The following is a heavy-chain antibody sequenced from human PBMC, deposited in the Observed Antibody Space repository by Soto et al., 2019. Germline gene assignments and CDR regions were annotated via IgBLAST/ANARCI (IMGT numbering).Heavy chain of an antibody. CDR2: IKQDGSEK. D-gene: IGHD3-10*01. CDR1: GFTFSSYW. Sequence: EVQLVESGGGLVQPGGSLRLSCAASGFTFSSYWMSWVRQAPGKGLEWVANIKQDGSEKYYVDSVKGRFTISRDNAKNSLYLQMNSLRAEDTAVYYCARDLSYGSWSYYNYDYWGQGTLVTVSS. CDR3: ARDLSYGSWSYYNYDY. V-gene: IGHV3-7*01. J-gene: IGHJ4*02.